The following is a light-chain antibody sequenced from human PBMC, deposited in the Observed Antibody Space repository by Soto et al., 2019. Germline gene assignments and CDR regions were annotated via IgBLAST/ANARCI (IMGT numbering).Light chain of an antibody. Sequence: DIPMTQSPPSLSASVGDRVTITCRASQSISSSLNWYQQKPGKAPKVLIYAASTLESGVPSRFSGSGSGTDFTLIISSLQPEDFGTYYCQQSHTTPITFGPGTKVDVK. CDR1: QSISSS. V-gene: IGKV1-39*01. J-gene: IGKJ3*01. CDR2: AAS. CDR3: QQSHTTPIT.